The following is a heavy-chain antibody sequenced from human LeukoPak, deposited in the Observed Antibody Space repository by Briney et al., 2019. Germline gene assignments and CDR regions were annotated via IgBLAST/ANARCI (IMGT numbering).Heavy chain of an antibody. D-gene: IGHD3-10*01. CDR3: ASDKNVLLWFGELFGLY. CDR2: IYYSGST. CDR1: GGSISSSSYY. V-gene: IGHV4-39*01. J-gene: IGHJ4*02. Sequence: SETLSLTCTVSGGSISSSSYYWGWIRQPPGKGLEWIGSIYYSGSTYYNPSLKSRVTISVDTSKNQFSRKLSSVTAADTAVYYCASDKNVLLWFGELFGLYWGQGTLVTVSS.